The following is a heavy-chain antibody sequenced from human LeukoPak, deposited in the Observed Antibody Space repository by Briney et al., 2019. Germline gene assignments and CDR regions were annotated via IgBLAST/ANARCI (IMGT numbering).Heavy chain of an antibody. J-gene: IGHJ4*02. CDR1: GFTVSSNY. V-gene: IGHV3-53*01. CDR2: IFSASYT. Sequence: PGGSLRLSCAASGFTVSSNYMSWVRQAPGKGLEWVSVIFSASYTFYADSVKGRFTISRDTSKNTLYLQMNSLTAEDTAVYYCAKLWENDYGDYWGQGTLVTVSS. CDR3: AKLWENDYGDY. D-gene: IGHD3-16*01.